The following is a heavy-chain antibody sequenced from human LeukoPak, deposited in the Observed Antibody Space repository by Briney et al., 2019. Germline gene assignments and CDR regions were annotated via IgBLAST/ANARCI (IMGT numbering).Heavy chain of an antibody. CDR3: ARRRDIVLVPAADPFDY. D-gene: IGHD2-8*02. Sequence: PSETLSLTCAVYGGSFSGYYWSWIRQPPGKGLEWIGEINHSGSTNYNPSLKSRVSISVDTSKNQFSLKLSSVTAADTAVYYCARRRDIVLVPAADPFDYWGQGTLVTVSS. CDR2: INHSGST. J-gene: IGHJ4*02. CDR1: GGSFSGYY. V-gene: IGHV4-34*01.